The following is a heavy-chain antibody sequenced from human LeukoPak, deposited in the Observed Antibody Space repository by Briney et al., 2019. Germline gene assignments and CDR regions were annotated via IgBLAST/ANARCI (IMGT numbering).Heavy chain of an antibody. J-gene: IGHJ4*02. CDR3: ARVPRGGHPYYDFWSGYSGLDY. V-gene: IGHV3-11*04. CDR2: ISSSGSTI. D-gene: IGHD3-3*01. CDR1: GFTFSDYY. Sequence: SGGSLRLSCAASGFTFSDYYMSWIRQAPGKGLEWVSYISSSGSTIYYADSVKGRFTISRDNAKNSLYLQMNSLRAEDTAVYYCARVPRGGHPYYDFWSGYSGLDYWGQGTLVTVSS.